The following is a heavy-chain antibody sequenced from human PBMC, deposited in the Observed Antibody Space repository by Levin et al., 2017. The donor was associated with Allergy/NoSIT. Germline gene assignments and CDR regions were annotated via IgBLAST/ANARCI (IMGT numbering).Heavy chain of an antibody. Sequence: GESLKISCAASGFTFSDYYMSWIRQAPGKGLEWVSYISSSGSTIYYADSVKGRFTISRDNAKNSLYLQMNSLRAEDTAVYYCARPRGYSGYDYYDYGMDVWGQGTTVTVSS. J-gene: IGHJ6*02. CDR3: ARPRGYSGYDYYDYGMDV. V-gene: IGHV3-11*01. CDR2: ISSSGSTI. CDR1: GFTFSDYY. D-gene: IGHD5-12*01.